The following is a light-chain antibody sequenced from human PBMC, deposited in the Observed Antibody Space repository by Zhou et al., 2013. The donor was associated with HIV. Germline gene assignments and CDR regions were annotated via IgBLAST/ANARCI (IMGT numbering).Light chain of an antibody. CDR1: QSLLYSNGYNY. CDR3: MQSLQTPTT. V-gene: IGKV2-28*01. J-gene: IGKJ2*01. CDR2: LGS. Sequence: DIVMTQSPLSLPVTPGEPASISCRSSQSLLYSNGYNYLDWYVQKPGQSPQLLIYLGSNRASGVPDRFSGSGSGTDFTLKISRVQAEDVGVYYCMQSLQTPTTFGQGTKLEIK.